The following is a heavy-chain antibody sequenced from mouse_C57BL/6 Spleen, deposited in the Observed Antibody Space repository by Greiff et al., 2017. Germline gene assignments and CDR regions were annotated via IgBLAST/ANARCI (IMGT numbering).Heavy chain of an antibody. CDR1: GYTFTSYW. Sequence: QVQLQQPGAELVKPGASVKLSCKASGYTFTSYWMQWVKQRPGQGLEWIGEIDPSDSYTNYNQKFKGKATLTVDTSSSTAYMQLSSLTSEDSAVYYCARGEFITTLDYWGQGTTLTVSS. CDR3: ARGEFITTLDY. V-gene: IGHV1-50*01. J-gene: IGHJ2*01. D-gene: IGHD1-1*01. CDR2: IDPSDSYT.